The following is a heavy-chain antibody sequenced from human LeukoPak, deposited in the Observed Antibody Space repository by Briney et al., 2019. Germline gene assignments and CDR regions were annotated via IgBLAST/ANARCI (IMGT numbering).Heavy chain of an antibody. V-gene: IGHV3-53*01. Sequence: GGSLRLSCAASGFSFSSYWMHWVRQAPGKGLEWVSVLYSDGNTKYADSVQGRFTISRDNSKNTLYLEMNSLSPDDTAVYYCARGVEPLAANTLAYWGQGTLVTVSS. D-gene: IGHD1-14*01. CDR1: GFSFSSYW. CDR3: ARGVEPLAANTLAY. J-gene: IGHJ4*02. CDR2: LYSDGNT.